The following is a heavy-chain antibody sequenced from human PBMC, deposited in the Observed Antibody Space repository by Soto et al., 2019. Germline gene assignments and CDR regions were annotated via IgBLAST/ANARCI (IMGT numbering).Heavy chain of an antibody. CDR2: MSPNSGRT. CDR3: ARGKRYTNDH. Sequence: QVQLVQSGAEVKKPGASVKVSCKASGYTFSNYDINWVRQATGQGLEWMGWMSPNSGRTGYAQKFQGRVTMTRNTSSSTAYMEVSSLRSEDTAVYYCARGKRYTNDHWGQGTLGTVSS. CDR1: GYTFSNYD. D-gene: IGHD2-2*02. J-gene: IGHJ4*02. V-gene: IGHV1-8*01.